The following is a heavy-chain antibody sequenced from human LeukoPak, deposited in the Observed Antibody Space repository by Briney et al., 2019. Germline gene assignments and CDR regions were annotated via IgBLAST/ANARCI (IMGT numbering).Heavy chain of an antibody. CDR2: ISAYNGNT. V-gene: IGHV1-18*01. Sequence: ASVKVSCKASGYTFTSYGISWVRQAPGQGLEWMGWISAYNGNTNYAQKLQGRVTMTTDTSTSTAYMELRSLRSDDTAVYYCARSPSSRWYVTTFDYWGQGTLVTASS. J-gene: IGHJ4*02. CDR3: ARSPSSRWYVTTFDY. CDR1: GYTFTSYG. D-gene: IGHD6-13*01.